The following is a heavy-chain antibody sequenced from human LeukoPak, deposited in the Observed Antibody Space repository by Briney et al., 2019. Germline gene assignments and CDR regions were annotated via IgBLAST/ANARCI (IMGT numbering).Heavy chain of an antibody. J-gene: IGHJ4*02. Sequence: PSDTLSLACTVSGASPNNYYCSWVRHSPEKGLEWLGFVFSRGTTTLNPSFKSRRILSIDTLKNQFSLRLSSVAAADPAVYFCARSWAARWELPGQFDSWGQGSLVSVSS. CDR2: VFSRGTT. CDR3: ARSWAARWELPGQFDS. D-gene: IGHD4-23*01. V-gene: IGHV4-59*08. CDR1: GASPNNYY.